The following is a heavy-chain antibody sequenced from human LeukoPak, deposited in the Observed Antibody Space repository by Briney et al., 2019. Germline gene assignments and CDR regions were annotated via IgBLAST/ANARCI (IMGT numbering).Heavy chain of an antibody. J-gene: IGHJ4*02. Sequence: GGSLRLSCVVSGFTFNNYAMSWVRQAPGKGLEWVSAISGSGGTTYYADSVKGRFTISRDNSKNTLYLQMNSLRAEDTAVYYCAKSQTTYSGSYYFDYWGQGTLVTVSS. D-gene: IGHD1-26*01. CDR2: ISGSGGTT. CDR3: AKSQTTYSGSYYFDY. V-gene: IGHV3-23*01. CDR1: GFTFNNYA.